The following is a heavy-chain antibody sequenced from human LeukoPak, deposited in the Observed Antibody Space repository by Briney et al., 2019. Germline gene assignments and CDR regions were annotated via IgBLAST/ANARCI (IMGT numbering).Heavy chain of an antibody. Sequence: SETLSLTCAVYGGSFSGYYWSWIRQSPGKGLEWIGEISHGGSTNYNPSLKSRLTISVDTSKNQFSQRLRSVTAADTAVYYCARGDSLLWGQGTLVTVSS. D-gene: IGHD5/OR15-5a*01. J-gene: IGHJ4*02. CDR2: ISHGGST. CDR3: ARGDSLL. V-gene: IGHV4-34*01. CDR1: GGSFSGYY.